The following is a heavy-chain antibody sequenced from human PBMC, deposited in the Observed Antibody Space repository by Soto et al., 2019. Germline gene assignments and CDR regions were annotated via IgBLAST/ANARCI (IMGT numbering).Heavy chain of an antibody. V-gene: IGHV4-39*01. J-gene: IGHJ3*02. CDR1: GGSISSSSYY. CDR3: ARSGLIYDYIWGSYRFGI. Sequence: QLQLQESGPGLVKPSETLSLTCTVSGGSISSSSYYWGWIRQPPGKGLEWIGSIYYSGSTYYNPSLKSRVTISVDTSKNQFSLKLSSVTAADTAVYYCARSGLIYDYIWGSYRFGIWGQGTMVTVSS. CDR2: IYYSGST. D-gene: IGHD3-16*02.